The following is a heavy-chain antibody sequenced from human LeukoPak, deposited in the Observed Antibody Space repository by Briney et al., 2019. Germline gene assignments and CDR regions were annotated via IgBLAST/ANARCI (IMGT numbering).Heavy chain of an antibody. Sequence: SETLSLTCTVSGGSISSGGFYWTWIRQHPGKGLEWIGYIYYSGNTYYNPSLKSRLTISVDRSKNQFSLKLTSVTAADTAVYYCARVRMVRGVTGGAFDYWGQGTLVTVSS. D-gene: IGHD3-10*01. J-gene: IGHJ4*02. V-gene: IGHV4-31*03. CDR1: GGSISSGGFY. CDR2: IYYSGNT. CDR3: ARVRMVRGVTGGAFDY.